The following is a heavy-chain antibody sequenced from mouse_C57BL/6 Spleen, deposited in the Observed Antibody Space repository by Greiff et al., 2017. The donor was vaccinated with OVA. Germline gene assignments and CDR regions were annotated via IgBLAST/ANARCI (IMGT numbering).Heavy chain of an antibody. J-gene: IGHJ3*01. CDR3: AREGIYYYGSSPFAY. D-gene: IGHD1-1*01. CDR2: IYPGDGDT. CDR1: GYAFSSSW. V-gene: IGHV1-82*01. Sequence: QVQLQQSGPELVKPGASVKISCKASGYAFSSSWMNWVKQRPGKGLEWIGRIYPGDGDTNYNGKFKGKATLTADKSSSTAYMQLSSLTSEDSAVYFCAREGIYYYGSSPFAYGGQGTLVTVSA.